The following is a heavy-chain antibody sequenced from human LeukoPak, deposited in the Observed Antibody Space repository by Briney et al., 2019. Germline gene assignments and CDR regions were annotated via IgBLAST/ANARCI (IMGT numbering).Heavy chain of an antibody. CDR1: GYTFTSYY. D-gene: IGHD2-21*02. CDR2: INPSGGST. V-gene: IGHV1-46*01. J-gene: IGHJ5*02. CDR3: AREGCGGDCSNWFAP. Sequence: ASVKVSCKASGYTFTSYYMHWVRQAPGQGLEWMGIINPSGGSTSYAQKFQGRVTMTRDTSTSTVYMELSSLRSEDTAVYYCAREGCGGDCSNWFAPWGQGTLVTVSS.